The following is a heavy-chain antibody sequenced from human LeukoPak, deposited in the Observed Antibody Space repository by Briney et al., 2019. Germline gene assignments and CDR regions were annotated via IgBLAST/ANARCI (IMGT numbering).Heavy chain of an antibody. D-gene: IGHD4-11*01. CDR2: IIPILGIA. CDR3: ARGSQVTTGGYYYYYYMDV. V-gene: IGHV1-69*04. J-gene: IGHJ6*03. CDR1: GGTFSSYA. Sequence: GASVKVSCKASGGTFSSYAISWVRQAPGQGLEWMGRIIPILGIANYARKFQGRVTITTDESTSTAYMELSSLRSEDTAVYYCARGSQVTTGGYYYYYYMDVWGKGTTVTVSS.